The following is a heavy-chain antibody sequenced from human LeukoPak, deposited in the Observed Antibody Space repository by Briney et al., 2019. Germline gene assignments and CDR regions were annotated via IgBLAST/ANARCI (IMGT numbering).Heavy chain of an antibody. CDR2: INPGDSGT. D-gene: IGHD2-2*02. V-gene: IGHV5-51*01. J-gene: IGHJ4*02. CDR3: ARQAAIPLKD. Sequence: GESLKISCKGSGYSLSSNWIAWVRQMPGKGLEWMGIINPGDSGTRYSPSFQGQVTISADKSISTAYLQWSSLKASDTAMYFCARQAAIPLKDWGQGTLVTVSS. CDR1: GYSLSSNW.